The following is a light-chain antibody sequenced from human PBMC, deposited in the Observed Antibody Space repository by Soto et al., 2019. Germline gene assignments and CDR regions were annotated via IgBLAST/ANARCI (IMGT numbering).Light chain of an antibody. J-gene: IGLJ3*02. CDR2: EVT. CDR1: SSDVGGYNC. CDR3: SSYAGRYTGV. Sequence: QSVLTQPPSASGSPGQSVTFSCTGTSSDVGGYNCVSWYQQHPGKAPKLIIYEVTKRPSGVPDRFSGSKSGNTASLTVSGLQAEDEADYYCSSYAGRYTGVFGGGTQLTVL. V-gene: IGLV2-8*01.